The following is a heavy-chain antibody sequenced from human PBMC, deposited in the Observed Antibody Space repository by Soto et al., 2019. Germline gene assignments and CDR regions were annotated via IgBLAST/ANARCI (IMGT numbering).Heavy chain of an antibody. D-gene: IGHD3-22*01. CDR3: ARDGYDSSGYDYFDY. V-gene: IGHV1-3*01. J-gene: IGHJ4*02. CDR1: GYTFTSYA. Sequence: ASVKVSCKASGYTFTSYAMHWVRQAPGQRLEWMGWINAGNGNTKYSQKFQGRVTITRDTSASTAYMELSSLRSEYSSLYYCARDGYDSSGYDYFDYWGQGTLVTVSS. CDR2: INAGNGNT.